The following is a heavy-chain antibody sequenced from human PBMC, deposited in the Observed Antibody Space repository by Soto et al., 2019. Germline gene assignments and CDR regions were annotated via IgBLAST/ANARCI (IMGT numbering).Heavy chain of an antibody. D-gene: IGHD3-22*01. CDR3: ARQRGGYLDY. V-gene: IGHV4-39*01. CDR2: IYYSGST. CDR1: GGSISSSSYY. Sequence: SETLSLTCTVSGGSISSSSYYWGWIRQPPGKGLEWIGSIYYSGSTYYNPSLKSRVTISVDTSKNQFSLKLSSVTAADTAVYYCARQRGGYLDYWGQGTLVT. J-gene: IGHJ4*02.